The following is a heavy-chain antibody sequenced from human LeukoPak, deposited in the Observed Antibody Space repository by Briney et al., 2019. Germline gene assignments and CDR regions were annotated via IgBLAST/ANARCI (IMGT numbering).Heavy chain of an antibody. J-gene: IGHJ4*02. CDR1: GFTFSTYS. D-gene: IGHD1-26*01. CDR2: ISSSSDYI. Sequence: GGSLRLSCAASGFTFSTYSMNWVRRAPGKGLEWVSSISSSSDYIYYADSVKGRFTVSRDNAKNSLHLQMNSLRAEDTAVYYCARDIAGRELLDYWGQGTLVTVSS. CDR3: ARDIAGRELLDY. V-gene: IGHV3-21*01.